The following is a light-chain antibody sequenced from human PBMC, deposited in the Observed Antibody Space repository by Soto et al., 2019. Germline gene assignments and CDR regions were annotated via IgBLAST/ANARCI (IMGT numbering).Light chain of an antibody. Sequence: QSVLTQPASVSGSPGQSITISCTGTSSDVGGYNYVSWYQQHPGKAPKLMIYDVSNRPSGVSNRFSGSKSGNTASLTISGLQAEDEADYYSRSYTSSTYVFGTGTKVTV. CDR2: DVS. CDR1: SSDVGGYNY. V-gene: IGLV2-14*01. J-gene: IGLJ1*01. CDR3: RSYTSSTYV.